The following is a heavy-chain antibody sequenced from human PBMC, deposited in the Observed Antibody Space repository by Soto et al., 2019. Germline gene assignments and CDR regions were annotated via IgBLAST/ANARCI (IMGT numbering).Heavy chain of an antibody. V-gene: IGHV5-51*01. CDR1: GYNFATYW. CDR2: IYPGDSDS. D-gene: IGHD4-17*01. CDR3: ARHGFYGDYASNYFDP. Sequence: GESLKISCEGFGYNFATYWIAWVRQMPGKGLEYMGIIYPGDSDSRYSPSFQGQVTFSADKSISTAYRQWSSLKASDTAMYYCARHGFYGDYASNYFDPWGQGTLGTVSS. J-gene: IGHJ5*02.